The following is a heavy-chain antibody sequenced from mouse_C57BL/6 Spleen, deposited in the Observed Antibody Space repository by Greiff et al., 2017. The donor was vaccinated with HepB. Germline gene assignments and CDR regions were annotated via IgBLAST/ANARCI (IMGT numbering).Heavy chain of an antibody. D-gene: IGHD1-1*01. V-gene: IGHV2-4*01. Sequence: QVQLQQSGPGLVQPSQSLSITCTVSGFSFTSYGVHWVRQPPGKGLEWLGVIWSGGSTDYNAAFISRLSISKDNSKSQVFFKMNSLQADDTAIYYCAKKGITTVVGDYAMDYWGQGTSVTVSS. CDR3: AKKGITTVVGDYAMDY. CDR2: IWSGGST. CDR1: GFSFTSYG. J-gene: IGHJ4*01.